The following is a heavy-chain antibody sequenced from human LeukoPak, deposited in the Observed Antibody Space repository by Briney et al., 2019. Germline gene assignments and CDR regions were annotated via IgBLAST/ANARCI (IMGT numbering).Heavy chain of an antibody. J-gene: IGHJ4*02. V-gene: IGHV3-23*01. Sequence: GGSLRLSCAASGFTFSSYAMSWVRQAPGKGLEWVSAISGSGGSTYYADSVKGRFTISRDNSKNTLYLQMNSLRAEDTAVYYCAKGPDPYPRTPHSDYWGQGTLVTVSS. CDR1: GFTFSSYA. D-gene: IGHD1-7*01. CDR3: AKGPDPYPRTPHSDY. CDR2: ISGSGGST.